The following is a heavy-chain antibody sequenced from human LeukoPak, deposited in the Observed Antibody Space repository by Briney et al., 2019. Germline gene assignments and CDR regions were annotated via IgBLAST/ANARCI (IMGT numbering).Heavy chain of an antibody. D-gene: IGHD5-12*01. CDR1: GGSISSYY. CDR3: ARSGGYDRPFDY. Sequence: PSETLSLTCTVSGGSISSYYWSWIRQPPGKGLEWIGYIYYSGSTNYNPSLKSRVTISVDTSKNKFSLKLSSVTAADTAVYYCARSGGYDRPFDYWGQGTLVTVS. V-gene: IGHV4-59*01. J-gene: IGHJ4*02. CDR2: IYYSGST.